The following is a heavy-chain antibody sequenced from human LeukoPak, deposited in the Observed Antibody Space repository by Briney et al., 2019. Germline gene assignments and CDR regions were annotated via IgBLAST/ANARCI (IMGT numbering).Heavy chain of an antibody. CDR2: ISSSSSYI. Sequence: GGSLRLSCAASGFTFSNYGMHWVRQAPGKGLEWVSSISSSSSYIYYADSVKGRFTISRDNAKNSLYLQMNSLRAEDTAVYYCARELITGSGQRWGQGTLVTVSS. J-gene: IGHJ4*02. CDR1: GFTFSNYG. CDR3: ARELITGSGQR. V-gene: IGHV3-21*01. D-gene: IGHD1-14*01.